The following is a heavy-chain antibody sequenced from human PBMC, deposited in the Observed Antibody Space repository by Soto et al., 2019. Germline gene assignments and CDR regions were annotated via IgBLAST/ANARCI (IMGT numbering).Heavy chain of an antibody. Sequence: SETLSLTCTVSGGSISSGGYYWSWIRQHPGKGLEWIGYIYYSGSTYYNPSLKSRVTISVDTSKNQFSLKLSSVTAADTAVYYCAGVSPTGDSSGYYPNLFVYWGQGTLVTVAS. V-gene: IGHV4-31*03. CDR2: IYYSGST. J-gene: IGHJ4*02. D-gene: IGHD3-22*01. CDR1: GGSISSGGYY. CDR3: AGVSPTGDSSGYYPNLFVY.